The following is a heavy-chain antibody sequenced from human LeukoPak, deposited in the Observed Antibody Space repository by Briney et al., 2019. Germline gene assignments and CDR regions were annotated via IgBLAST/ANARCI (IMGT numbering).Heavy chain of an antibody. J-gene: IGHJ4*02. Sequence: GGSLRLSCAASGFTFSSYGMHWVRQAPGKGLEWVAFIRYDGSIKYYADSVKGRFTISRDNSKNTLYLQMNSLRAEDTAVYYCAKARTSSGWYWDYWGQGTLVTVSS. CDR1: GFTFSSYG. CDR2: IRYDGSIK. V-gene: IGHV3-30*02. CDR3: AKARTSSGWYWDY. D-gene: IGHD6-19*01.